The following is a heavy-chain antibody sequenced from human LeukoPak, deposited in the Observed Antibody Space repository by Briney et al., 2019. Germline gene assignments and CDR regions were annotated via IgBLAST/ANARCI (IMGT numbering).Heavy chain of an antibody. Sequence: GGSLRLSCAASGFTVSSNYMSWVRQAPGKGLEWVSVIYSGGSTYYADSVKGRFTISRHNSKNTLYLQMNSLRAEDTAVYYCAREGMVRGVIRIPKYYYGMDVWGQGTTVTVSS. J-gene: IGHJ6*02. CDR1: GFTVSSNY. D-gene: IGHD3-10*01. V-gene: IGHV3-53*04. CDR2: IYSGGST. CDR3: AREGMVRGVIRIPKYYYGMDV.